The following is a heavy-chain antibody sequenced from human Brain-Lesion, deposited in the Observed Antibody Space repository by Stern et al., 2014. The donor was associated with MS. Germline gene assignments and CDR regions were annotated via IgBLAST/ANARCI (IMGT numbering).Heavy chain of an antibody. Sequence: QDQLVQSGAEVKKPGASVKVSCKVSGYTLTELSMHWVRQAPRKGLEWMGGFDPEDGETSYAQKFQGRVTMTEDTSTDTAYMELSSLRSEDTAVYYCATLSPGAGGNYYRHFDYWGQGTLVTVSS. CDR2: FDPEDGET. CDR3: ATLSPGAGGNYYRHFDY. V-gene: IGHV1-24*01. J-gene: IGHJ4*02. D-gene: IGHD1-26*01. CDR1: GYTLTELS.